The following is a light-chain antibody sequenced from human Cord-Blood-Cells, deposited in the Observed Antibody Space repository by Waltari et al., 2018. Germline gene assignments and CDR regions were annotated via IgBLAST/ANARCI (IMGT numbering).Light chain of an antibody. Sequence: AIRMTPSPSSLSASTGERVTITCRARQGISSYLAWYQQKPGKAPELLIYAASTLQSGVPSRFSCSGSGTDFTLTISCLQSEDFATYYCQQYYSYPTFGQGTRLEIK. J-gene: IGKJ5*01. V-gene: IGKV1-8*01. CDR2: AAS. CDR1: QGISSY. CDR3: QQYYSYPT.